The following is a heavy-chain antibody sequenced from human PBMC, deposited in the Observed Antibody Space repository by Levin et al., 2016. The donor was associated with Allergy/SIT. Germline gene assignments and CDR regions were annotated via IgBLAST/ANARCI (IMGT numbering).Heavy chain of an antibody. D-gene: IGHD5/OR15-5a*01. CDR2: IKEDGNQE. V-gene: IGHV3-7*01. CDR3: ARSTIRESPPDY. J-gene: IGHJ4*02. Sequence: WIRQPPGKGLEWVAHIKEDGNQEYYVDSVKGRFSISRDNAKNSLYLQMNSLRAEDTAVYYCARSTIRESPPDYWGQGTLVTVSS.